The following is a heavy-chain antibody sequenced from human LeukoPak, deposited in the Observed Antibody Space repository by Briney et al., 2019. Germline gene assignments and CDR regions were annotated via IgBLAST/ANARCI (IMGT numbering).Heavy chain of an antibody. CDR2: IVVGSGNT. V-gene: IGHV1-58*02. Sequence: ASAKVSCKASGFTFTSSAMQWVRQARGQRLEWIGWIVVGSGNTNYAQKFQERVTITRDMSTSTAYMELSSLRSEDTAVYYCAAGLAAAAGLYFDYWGQGTLVTVSS. D-gene: IGHD6-13*01. CDR1: GFTFTSSA. J-gene: IGHJ4*02. CDR3: AAGLAAAAGLYFDY.